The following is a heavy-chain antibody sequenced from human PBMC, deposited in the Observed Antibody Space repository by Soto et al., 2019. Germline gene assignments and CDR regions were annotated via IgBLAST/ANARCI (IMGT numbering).Heavy chain of an antibody. D-gene: IGHD2-15*01. CDR1: GFSLSTSGMR. Sequence: SGPTLVNPTQTLTLTCTFSGFSLSTSGMRVSWIRQPPGKALEWLARIDWDDDKFYNTSLKTRLTISKDSSKNQVVLTMTNMDLVDTATYYCARMFHCSGGTCPFDYWGQGAMVTVSS. CDR2: IDWDDDK. J-gene: IGHJ4*02. V-gene: IGHV2-70*04. CDR3: ARMFHCSGGTCPFDY.